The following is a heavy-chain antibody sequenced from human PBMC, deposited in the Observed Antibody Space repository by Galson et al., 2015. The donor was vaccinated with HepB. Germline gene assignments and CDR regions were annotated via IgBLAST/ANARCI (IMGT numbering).Heavy chain of an antibody. Sequence: SVKVSCKAAGYTFTGHYINWVRQAPGHGLEWMGWINPNNGDSHYSQRFQGRVTMTRETPSSTVYMDLSGLRPDDTANYYCARDRRSPGRPYYMDVWGKGTTVIVSS. CDR1: GYTFTGHY. D-gene: IGHD3-10*01. CDR3: ARDRRSPGRPYYMDV. V-gene: IGHV1-2*02. J-gene: IGHJ6*03. CDR2: INPNNGDS.